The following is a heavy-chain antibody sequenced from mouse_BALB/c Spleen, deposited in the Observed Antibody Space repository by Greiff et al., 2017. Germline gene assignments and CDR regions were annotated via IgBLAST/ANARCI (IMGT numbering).Heavy chain of an antibody. D-gene: IGHD1-3*01. CDR3: ARQEELKNYFDY. V-gene: IGHV5-6*01. J-gene: IGHJ2*01. Sequence: EVQLQESGGDLVKPGGSLKLSCAASGFTFSSYGMSWVRQTPDKRLEWVATISSGGSYTYYPDSVKGRFTISRDNAKNTLYLQMSSLKSEDTAMYYCARQEELKNYFDYWGQGTTLTVSS. CDR2: ISSGGSYT. CDR1: GFTFSSYG.